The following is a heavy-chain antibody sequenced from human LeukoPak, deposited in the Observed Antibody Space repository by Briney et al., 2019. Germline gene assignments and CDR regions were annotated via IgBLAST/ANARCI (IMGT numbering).Heavy chain of an antibody. J-gene: IGHJ3*02. V-gene: IGHV3-48*02. CDR2: ISSSSSTV. CDR3: ARAYSSSSGRDAFDS. Sequence: GGSLRLSCAASGFTFNSYNMNWVRQAPGKGLEWVSYISSSSSTVYYADSVKGRFTISRDSAKTSLFLQMNSLRDEDTAVYYCARAYSSSSGRDAFDSWGLGTLVTVSS. D-gene: IGHD6-6*01. CDR1: GFTFNSYN.